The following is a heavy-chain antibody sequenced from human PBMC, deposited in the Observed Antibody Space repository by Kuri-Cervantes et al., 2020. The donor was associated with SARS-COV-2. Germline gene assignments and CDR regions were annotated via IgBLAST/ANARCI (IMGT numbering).Heavy chain of an antibody. D-gene: IGHD4-23*01. CDR1: GYTFTSFY. V-gene: IGHV1-46*01. CDR2: ISPIVGDT. CDR3: ARSHTLYGGNSSPWDY. Sequence: ASVKVSCKASGYTFTSFYIHWVRQAPGQGLEWMAIISPIVGDTTYAQRFRDRLSVTMDTSTSTVYMEMSSLTSEDTAVYYCARSHTLYGGNSSPWDYWGQGTLVTVSS. J-gene: IGHJ4*02.